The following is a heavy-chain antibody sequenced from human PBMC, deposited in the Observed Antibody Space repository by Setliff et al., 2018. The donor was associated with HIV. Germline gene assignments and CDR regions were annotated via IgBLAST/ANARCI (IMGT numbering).Heavy chain of an antibody. CDR3: ARGFSGHYSFTGYMDV. CDR1: GESFSGYY. V-gene: IGHV4-34*01. CDR2: INHSGST. D-gene: IGHD3-22*01. Sequence: TSETLSLTCAVYGESFSGYYWNWIRQPPGKGLELIGEINHSGSTKYNPSLKSRVTISVDTSKKQFSLKLSSVTAADTAVYYCARGFSGHYSFTGYMDVWGKGTTVTVSS. J-gene: IGHJ6*03.